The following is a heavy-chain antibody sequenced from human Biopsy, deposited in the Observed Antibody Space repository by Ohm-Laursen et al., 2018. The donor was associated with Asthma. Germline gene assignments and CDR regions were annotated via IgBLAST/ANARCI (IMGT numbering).Heavy chain of an antibody. CDR3: ARKAGSCISRTCYSLDF. V-gene: IGHV1-69*01. Sequence: SVKVSCKSLGGTFNTYVIGWVRQAPGQGLEWMGWINSVFGTTTYPQKFQDRVTITADGSTSTVYMELSSLRSEDTAVYYCARKAGSCISRTCYSLDFWGQGTLVTVSS. D-gene: IGHD2-2*01. CDR1: GGTFNTYV. CDR2: INSVFGTT. J-gene: IGHJ4*02.